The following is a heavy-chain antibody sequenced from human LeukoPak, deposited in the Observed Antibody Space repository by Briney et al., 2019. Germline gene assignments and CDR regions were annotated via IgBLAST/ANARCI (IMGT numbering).Heavy chain of an antibody. J-gene: IGHJ6*04. CDR1: GGSISSYY. Sequence: PSETLSLTCTDSGGSISSYYWSWIRQPPGKGLEWIGYIYYSGSTNYNPSLKSRVTISVDTSKNQFSLKLSSVTAADTAVYYCARERGYCSSTSCYPLGLGMDVWGKGTTVTVSS. CDR3: ARERGYCSSTSCYPLGLGMDV. V-gene: IGHV4-59*01. D-gene: IGHD2-2*01. CDR2: IYYSGST.